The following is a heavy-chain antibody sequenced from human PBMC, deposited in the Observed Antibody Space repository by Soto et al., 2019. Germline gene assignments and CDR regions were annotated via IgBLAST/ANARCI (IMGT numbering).Heavy chain of an antibody. CDR3: ARTPWDGYTGYYFDY. D-gene: IGHD5-18*01. CDR1: GYTFTRYG. J-gene: IGHJ4*02. V-gene: IGHV1-18*01. CDR2: ISGYNGDT. Sequence: GASVKVSCKASGYTFTRYGISWVRQAPGQGLEWMGWISGYNGDTKYSQKFQGRVTITRDTSASTAYMELSSLRSEDTAVYSCARTPWDGYTGYYFDYWGQGTLVTVSS.